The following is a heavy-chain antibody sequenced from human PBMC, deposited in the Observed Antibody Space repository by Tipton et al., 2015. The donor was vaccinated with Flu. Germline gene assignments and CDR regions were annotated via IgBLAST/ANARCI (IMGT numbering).Heavy chain of an antibody. V-gene: IGHV3-23*01. D-gene: IGHD7-27*01. Sequence: SLRLSCAASGFTFSAHSMNWVRQAPGKGLEWVSTFSAAGNTYYADSVKGRFTISRDNAKNSLYLQMNSLRADDTAVYYCAKDPNWAGDYWGQGTLVTVSS. CDR2: FSAAGNT. CDR1: GFTFSAHS. CDR3: AKDPNWAGDY. J-gene: IGHJ4*02.